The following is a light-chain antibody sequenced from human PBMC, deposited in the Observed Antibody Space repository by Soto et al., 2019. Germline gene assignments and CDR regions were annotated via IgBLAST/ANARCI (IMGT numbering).Light chain of an antibody. V-gene: IGKV3-20*01. Sequence: EIVLTQSPGTLSLSLGERATLSCRASQSVSSNYLALYQQKPGQAPRLLIYGTSRRATGIPDRFSGSGSGTDFTLTISRLEPEDFAIYYCQQYGSSRWTFGQGTKVDIK. CDR2: GTS. J-gene: IGKJ1*01. CDR3: QQYGSSRWT. CDR1: QSVSSNY.